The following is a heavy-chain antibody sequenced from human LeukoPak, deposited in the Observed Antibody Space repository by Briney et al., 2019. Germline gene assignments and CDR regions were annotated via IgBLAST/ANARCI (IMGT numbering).Heavy chain of an antibody. CDR3: AKDVTRTYYFDY. J-gene: IGHJ4*02. CDR1: GFTFSSFA. D-gene: IGHD2-21*02. Sequence: GGSLRLACAASGFTFSSFAMSWVRQAPGKGLEWVSTISDSGGGTYYADSVKGRFTISRDNSKNTLYLQMNSLRAEDTAVYYCAKDVTRTYYFDYWGQGTLVTVS. CDR2: ISDSGGGT. V-gene: IGHV3-23*01.